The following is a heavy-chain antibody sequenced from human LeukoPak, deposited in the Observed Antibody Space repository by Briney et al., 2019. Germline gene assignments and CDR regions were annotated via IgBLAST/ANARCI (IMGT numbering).Heavy chain of an antibody. V-gene: IGHV1-46*01. CDR3: ARDRYDRADAFDI. CDR2: INPSGGST. J-gene: IGHJ3*02. D-gene: IGHD3-16*02. Sequence: ASVKVSCKASGGSFSSYAISWVRQAPGQGLEWMGIINPSGGSTSYAQKFQGRVTMTRDTSTSTVYMGLSSLRSEDTAVYYCARDRYDRADAFDIWGQGTMVTVSS. CDR1: GGSFSSYA.